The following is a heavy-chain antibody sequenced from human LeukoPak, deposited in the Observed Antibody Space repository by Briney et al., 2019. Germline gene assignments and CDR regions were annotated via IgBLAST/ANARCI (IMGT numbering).Heavy chain of an antibody. CDR2: INPNNGVT. V-gene: IGHV1-2*02. J-gene: IGHJ4*01. D-gene: IGHD2-15*01. CDR3: AKEGDCSGGTCFDH. CDR1: GYTFTGYY. Sequence: ASVKVSCKASGYTFTGYYMHWVRQAPGQGLEWTGWINPNNGVTNYAQNFQGRVTMTRDKSISTAYMELSRLRADDTALYYCAKEGDCSGGTCFDHWGQGTLVTVSS.